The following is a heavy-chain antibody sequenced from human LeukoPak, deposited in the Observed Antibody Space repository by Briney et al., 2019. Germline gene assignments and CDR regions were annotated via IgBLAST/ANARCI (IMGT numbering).Heavy chain of an antibody. CDR3: AAQAGSSNPFDY. D-gene: IGHD4-11*01. V-gene: IGHV1-18*01. CDR2: ISAYIGNT. J-gene: IGHJ4*02. Sequence: ASVTVSCTASGYTFTSYGISWVRQAPGQGLEWMGWISAYIGNTNYAQKLQGRSTMTTDTSTSTAYMELRSLRSDDTAVYYCAAQAGSSNPFDYWGQGTLVTVSS. CDR1: GYTFTSYG.